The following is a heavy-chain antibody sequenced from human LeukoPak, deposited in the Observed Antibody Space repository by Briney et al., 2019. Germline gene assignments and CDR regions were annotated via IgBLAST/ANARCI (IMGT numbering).Heavy chain of an antibody. CDR2: ISSSSSYI. CDR3: ARCTTGKAFGSLREIKKSREIDF. Sequence: GGSLRLSCAASGFTFSSYSMNWVRQAPGKGLEWVSSISSSSSYINYADSVRGRFTISRDNAKNSLFLQMDSLRGEDTAVYYCARCTTGKAFGSLREIKKSREIDFWGQGTLVTVSS. D-gene: IGHD1-1*01. V-gene: IGHV3-21*01. J-gene: IGHJ4*02. CDR1: GFTFSSYS.